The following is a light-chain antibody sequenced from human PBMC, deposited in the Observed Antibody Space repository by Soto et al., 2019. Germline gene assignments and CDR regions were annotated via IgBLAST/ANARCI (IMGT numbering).Light chain of an antibody. J-gene: IGLJ2*01. CDR2: GNN. CDR1: SSNIGSNT. CDR3: AAWDDSLNGVV. Sequence: QAALTQPPSASGTPGQRVTISCSGSSSNIGSNTVNWYQQLPGTAPKLLIYGNNQRPSGVPDRVSGSKSGTSASLAISGLQSEDEADYYCAAWDDSLNGVVFGGGTKLTVL. V-gene: IGLV1-44*01.